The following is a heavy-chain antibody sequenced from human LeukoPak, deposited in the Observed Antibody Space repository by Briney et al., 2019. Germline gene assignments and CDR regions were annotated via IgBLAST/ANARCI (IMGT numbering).Heavy chain of an antibody. CDR2: ISGSGGST. Sequence: GGSLRLSCAASGLTFSSYAMSWVRQAPGKGLEWVSAISGSGGSTYYADSVKGRFTISRDNSKSTLYLQMNGLRAEDTAAYYCARGHYYYDSSGYLRDYDAFDIWGQGTMVTVSS. V-gene: IGHV3-23*01. CDR3: ARGHYYYDSSGYLRDYDAFDI. J-gene: IGHJ3*02. D-gene: IGHD3-22*01. CDR1: GLTFSSYA.